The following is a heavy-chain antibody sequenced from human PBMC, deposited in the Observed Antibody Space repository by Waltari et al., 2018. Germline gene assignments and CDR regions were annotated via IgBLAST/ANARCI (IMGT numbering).Heavy chain of an antibody. Sequence: QVQLVESGGGVVQPGRSLRLPCAASGFTVRSYAMHGVRLAQGKGLEWVAVISYDGSNKYYADSVKGRFTISRDNSKNTLYLQMNSLRAEDTAVYYCARDGNYYDGDAFDIWGQGTMVTVSS. CDR3: ARDGNYYDGDAFDI. D-gene: IGHD3-22*01. CDR2: ISYDGSNK. J-gene: IGHJ3*02. CDR1: GFTVRSYA. V-gene: IGHV3-30-3*01.